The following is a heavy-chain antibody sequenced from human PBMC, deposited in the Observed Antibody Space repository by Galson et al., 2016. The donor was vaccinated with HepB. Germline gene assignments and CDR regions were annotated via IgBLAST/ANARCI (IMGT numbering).Heavy chain of an antibody. CDR3: ARGGYYDSSGSLRY. CDR2: INPSGGST. D-gene: IGHD3-22*01. CDR1: GYTFTRYY. J-gene: IGHJ4*02. V-gene: IGHV1-46*01. Sequence: SVKVSCKASGYTFTRYYIHWVRQAPGQGLEWMGVINPSGGSTKDAQKFQGRVTMTRDTSTSTAYMELSSLRSEDTAVYLCARGGYYDSSGSLRYWGQGTLVTVSS.